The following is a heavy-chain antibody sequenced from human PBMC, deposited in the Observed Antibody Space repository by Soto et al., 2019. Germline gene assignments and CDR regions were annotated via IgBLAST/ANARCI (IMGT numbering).Heavy chain of an antibody. Sequence: PSETLPLTCAVYGGSFSGYYWSWIRQPPGKGLEWIGEINHSGSTNYNPSLKSRVTISVDTSKNQFSLKLSSVTAADTAVYYCARGETLRDGNSPPFDYGGEEPLATVSS. CDR3: ARGETLRDGNSPPFDY. CDR1: GGSFSGYY. V-gene: IGHV4-34*01. CDR2: INHSGST. J-gene: IGHJ4*02. D-gene: IGHD4-17*01.